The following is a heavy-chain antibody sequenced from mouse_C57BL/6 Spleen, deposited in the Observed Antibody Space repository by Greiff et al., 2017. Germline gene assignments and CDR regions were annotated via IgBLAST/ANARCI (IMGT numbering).Heavy chain of an antibody. V-gene: IGHV1-5*01. Sequence: VQLQQSGPVLARPGASVKMSCKTSGYTFTSYWMHWVNQRPGQGLEWIGAMYPGNSDTSYNQKFKGKAKLTAVTSASTAYMELISLTNEDSTVYYCTITDYYDYWGQGTTLTVSS. CDR3: TITDYYDY. D-gene: IGHD1-1*01. J-gene: IGHJ2*01. CDR1: GYTFTSYW. CDR2: MYPGNSDT.